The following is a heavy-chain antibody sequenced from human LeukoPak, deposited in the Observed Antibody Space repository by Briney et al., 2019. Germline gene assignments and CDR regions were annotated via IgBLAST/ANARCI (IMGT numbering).Heavy chain of an antibody. D-gene: IGHD3-10*01. CDR2: ISGSGGST. V-gene: IGHV3-23*01. J-gene: IGHJ4*02. CDR3: AKDSSPFPRITMVRGVTKFDY. CDR1: GFTFSSYA. Sequence: GGSLRLSCAASGFTFSSYAMSWVRQAPGKGLEWVSAISGSGGSTYYADSVKGRFTISRDNAKNSLYLQMNSLRAEDTALYYCAKDSSPFPRITMVRGVTKFDYWGQGTLVTVSS.